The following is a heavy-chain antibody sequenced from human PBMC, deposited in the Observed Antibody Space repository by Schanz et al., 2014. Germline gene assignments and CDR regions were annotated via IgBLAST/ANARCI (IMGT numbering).Heavy chain of an antibody. D-gene: IGHD6-19*01. CDR3: ARNKYTSGWYYFDY. V-gene: IGHV4-59*08. CDR1: GDSVNSNY. Sequence: QVQLQESGPGLVKPSETLSLTCTVSGDSVNSNYWNWIRQSPGRGLEWIGHFYNPGSTNYNPSLKSRATISIDSSQNRVSVNLTSVTAADTAVYFCARNKYTSGWYYFDYWGQGVLVTVSS. J-gene: IGHJ4*02. CDR2: FYNPGST.